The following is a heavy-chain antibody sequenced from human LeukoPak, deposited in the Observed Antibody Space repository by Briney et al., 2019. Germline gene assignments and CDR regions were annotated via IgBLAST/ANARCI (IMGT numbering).Heavy chain of an antibody. CDR2: INPNSGGT. Sequence: GASVKVSCKASGYTFNSYYMHWVRQAPGQGLEWMGWINPNSGGTNYAQKFQGRVTMTRDTSISTAYMELSRLRSDDTAVYYCAREPIAAAGTVDYWGQGTLVTVSS. D-gene: IGHD6-13*01. V-gene: IGHV1-2*02. J-gene: IGHJ4*02. CDR3: AREPIAAAGTVDY. CDR1: GYTFNSYY.